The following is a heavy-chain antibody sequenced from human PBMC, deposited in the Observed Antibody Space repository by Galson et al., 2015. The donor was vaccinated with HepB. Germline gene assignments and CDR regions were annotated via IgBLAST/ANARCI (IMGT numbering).Heavy chain of an antibody. D-gene: IGHD1/OR15-1a*01. CDR2: IYSSGST. Sequence: ETLSLTCTVSGGSISSHYWSWIRQPAGKGLEWIGRIYSSGSTDYNPSLKSRVTMSVDMSKKQFSLKLTSVTAADTAVYYCARNNYFDYWGQGALVTVSS. V-gene: IGHV4-4*07. CDR1: GGSISSHY. J-gene: IGHJ4*02. CDR3: ARNNYFDY.